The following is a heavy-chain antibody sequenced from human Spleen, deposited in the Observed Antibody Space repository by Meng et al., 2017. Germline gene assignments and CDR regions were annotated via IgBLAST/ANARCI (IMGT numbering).Heavy chain of an antibody. CDR2: INHSGST. CDR3: ARGGRIVGATWWGSRYQYWFDP. J-gene: IGHJ5*02. Sequence: LHEWGVVLLKPSEPLARIWVVSGGSFRDYYWSGIRQPPGKGMEWIGEINHSGSTNYNPSLKSRVTISIATSKNQFSLKLSSVTAADTAVYYCARGGRIVGATWWGSRYQYWFDPWGQGTLVTVSS. CDR1: GGSFRDYY. D-gene: IGHD1-26*01. V-gene: IGHV4-34*01.